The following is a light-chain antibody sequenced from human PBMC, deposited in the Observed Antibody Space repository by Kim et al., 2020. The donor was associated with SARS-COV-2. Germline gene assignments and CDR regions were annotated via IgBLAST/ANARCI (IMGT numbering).Light chain of an antibody. CDR3: HQYNRSPYS. J-gene: IGKJ2*03. CDR1: QRISSHY. CDR2: DAS. V-gene: IGKV3-20*01. Sequence: PGERATLSCRAMQRISSHYLAWYQHRTAQSPRLLIHDASSRATGIPDRLSGGGSGTDFTHTNSRLEPEDFAVYYCHQYNRSPYSFGQGTKLEI.